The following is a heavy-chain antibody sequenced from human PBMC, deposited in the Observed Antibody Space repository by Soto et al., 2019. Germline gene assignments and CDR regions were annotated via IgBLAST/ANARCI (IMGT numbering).Heavy chain of an antibody. CDR3: ARDASAGEDAFDI. D-gene: IGHD1-26*01. Sequence: EVQLVESGGGLVQPGGSLRLSCAASGFTVSSNCMSWVRQAPGKGLEWVSLIYSGGTSYYADSVKGRFTISRDNSKNSGYLQMNSLRAGDTAVYYCARDASAGEDAFDIWGQGTMVTVSS. CDR1: GFTVSSNC. V-gene: IGHV3-66*01. J-gene: IGHJ3*02. CDR2: IYSGGTS.